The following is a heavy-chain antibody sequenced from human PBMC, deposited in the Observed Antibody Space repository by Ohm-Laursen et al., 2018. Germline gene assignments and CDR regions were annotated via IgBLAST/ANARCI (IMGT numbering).Heavy chain of an antibody. V-gene: IGHV3-9*01. CDR2: MSWDSSVT. J-gene: IGHJ5*02. CDR1: GFKLEEHG. Sequence: SLRLSCAASGFKLEEHGMHWVRQAPGKGLEWVSGMSWDSSVTAYVASVEGRFTISRDNAKNSLLLQMSTLRSEDTALYYCGRARDIYLYRSIDLWGKGTLVIVSS. CDR3: GRARDIYLYRSIDL. D-gene: IGHD3-9*01.